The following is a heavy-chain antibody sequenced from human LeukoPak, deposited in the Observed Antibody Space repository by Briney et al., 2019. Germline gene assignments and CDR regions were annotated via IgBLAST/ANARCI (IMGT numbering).Heavy chain of an antibody. CDR1: GFTFSSYG. Sequence: PGRSLRLSCAASGFTFSSYGMHWVRQAPGKGLEWVVVIWYDGSNKYYADSVKGRFTISRDNSKNTLYLQMNSLRAEDTAVYYCASGGVYYGSGSYPYYFDYWGQGTLVTVSS. CDR3: ASGGVYYGSGSYPYYFDY. J-gene: IGHJ4*02. D-gene: IGHD3-10*01. CDR2: IWYDGSNK. V-gene: IGHV3-33*01.